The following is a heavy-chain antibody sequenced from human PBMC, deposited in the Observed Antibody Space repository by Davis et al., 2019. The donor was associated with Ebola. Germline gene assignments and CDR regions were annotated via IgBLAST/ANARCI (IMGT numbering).Heavy chain of an antibody. V-gene: IGHV4-39*01. CDR2: IYYSGST. D-gene: IGHD3-3*01. CDR3: ARLFTIVGVVGDWFDP. CDR1: GGSISSSSYY. Sequence: MPSETLSLTCTVSGGSISSSSYYWGWIRQPPGQGLEWIGSIYYSGSTYYNPSLKSRVTITVDTSKNQFSLKLSSVTAADTAVYYCARLFTIVGVVGDWFDPWGQGTLVTVSS. J-gene: IGHJ5*02.